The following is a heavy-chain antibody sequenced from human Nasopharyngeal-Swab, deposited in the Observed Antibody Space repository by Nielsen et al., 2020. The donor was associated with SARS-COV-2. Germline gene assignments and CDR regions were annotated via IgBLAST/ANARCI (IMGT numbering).Heavy chain of an antibody. CDR2: FYSGGST. V-gene: IGHV3-53*01. CDR3: ARAWGTMGPAFDY. J-gene: IGHJ4*02. D-gene: IGHD3-10*01. CDR1: GFTVSINY. Sequence: LPCAASGFTVSINYRSWVRQAPGKGLVWASVFYSGGSTYYADSVKGRFTISRDNSKNTRYLKMNSLRAEDTAVYYCARAWGTMGPAFDYWGQGTLVTVSS.